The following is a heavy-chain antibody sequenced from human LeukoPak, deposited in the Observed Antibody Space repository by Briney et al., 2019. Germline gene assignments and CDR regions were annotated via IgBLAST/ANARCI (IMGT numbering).Heavy chain of an antibody. J-gene: IGHJ6*03. CDR2: ISAYNGNT. CDR3: AGYTGTTVTTISYYYYMDV. CDR1: RYTSTSYG. V-gene: IGHV1-18*01. D-gene: IGHD4-11*01. Sequence: ASVKVSCKASRYTSTSYGISWVRQAPGQGLEWMGWISAYNGNTNYAQKLRGRVTITTDTSTSTAYMELRSLRSHDTAVYYCAGYTGTTVTTISYYYYMDVWGKGTTVTVSS.